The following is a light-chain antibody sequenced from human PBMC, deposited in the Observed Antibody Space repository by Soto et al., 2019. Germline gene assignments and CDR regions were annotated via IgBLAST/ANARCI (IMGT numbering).Light chain of an antibody. CDR3: SSFTTSNTVV. J-gene: IGLJ2*01. Sequence: QSALTQPASVSGSPGQSITISCIGTSSDVGADNYVSWYQQHPGKAPKLMIYDVSNRPSGVSNRFSGSKSGNTASLTISGLQAEDEADYHCSSFTTSNTVVFGGGTKLTVL. CDR2: DVS. V-gene: IGLV2-14*03. CDR1: SSDVGADNY.